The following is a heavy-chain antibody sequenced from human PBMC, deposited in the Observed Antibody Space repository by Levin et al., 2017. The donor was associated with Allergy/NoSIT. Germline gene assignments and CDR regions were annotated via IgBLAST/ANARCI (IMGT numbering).Heavy chain of an antibody. J-gene: IGHJ4*02. CDR1: GFTFSSYA. Sequence: AGGSLRLSCAASGFTFSSYAINWVRQAPGKGLEWVAVISYDDGSQRYYADSVKGRFTISRDNSRNTLYLQMNSLRAADTAVYYCARETFSGSSGPLDYWGQGTLVTVSS. V-gene: IGHV3-30-3*01. D-gene: IGHD3-22*01. CDR3: ARETFSGSSGPLDY. CDR2: ISYDDGSQR.